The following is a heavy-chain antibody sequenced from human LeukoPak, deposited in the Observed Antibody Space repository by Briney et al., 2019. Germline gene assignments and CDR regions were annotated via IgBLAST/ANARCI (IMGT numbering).Heavy chain of an antibody. V-gene: IGHV3-23*01. CDR3: AKVNASSLYFDY. CDR1: GFTFSSYA. Sequence: RAGGSLRLSCAAPGFTFSSYAMSWVRQAPGKGLEWVSAISGSGGSTYYADSVKGRFTISRDNSKNTLYLQMNSLRAEDTAVYYCAKVNASSLYFDYWGQGTLVTVSS. D-gene: IGHD6-13*01. CDR2: ISGSGGST. J-gene: IGHJ4*02.